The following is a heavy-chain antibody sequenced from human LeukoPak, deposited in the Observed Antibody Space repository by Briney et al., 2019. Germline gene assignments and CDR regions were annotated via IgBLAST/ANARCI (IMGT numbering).Heavy chain of an antibody. CDR2: IYYIGST. CDR1: GGSISSYY. J-gene: IGHJ4*02. V-gene: IGHV4-59*08. D-gene: IGHD2-2*02. Sequence: PSETLSLTCTVPGGSISSYYGSWIRQTPGKGLDWIGYIYYIGSTHYNPSLKSRVTISVAMSKHQFFLKLSSVTAADTAVYYCARHSGPYTNVRFDYWGQGTLVTVPS. CDR3: ARHSGPYTNVRFDY.